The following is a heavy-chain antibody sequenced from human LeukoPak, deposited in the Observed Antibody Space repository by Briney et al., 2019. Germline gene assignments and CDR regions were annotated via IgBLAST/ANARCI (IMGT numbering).Heavy chain of an antibody. V-gene: IGHV4-34*01. J-gene: IGHJ4*02. CDR2: INHSGST. D-gene: IGHD6-13*01. Sequence: SETLSLTCAVYGGSFSGYYWSWIRQPPGKGLEWIGEINHSGSTNYNPSLKSRVTISVDTSKNQYSLKLSSVTAADTAVYYCARVFKQQLTNWGQGTLVTVSS. CDR3: ARVFKQQLTN. CDR1: GGSFSGYY.